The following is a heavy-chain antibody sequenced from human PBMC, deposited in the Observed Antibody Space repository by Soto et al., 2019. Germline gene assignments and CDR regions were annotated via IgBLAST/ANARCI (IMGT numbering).Heavy chain of an antibody. CDR2: INPNGGST. CDR3: AAFCRAGGCPPGPWN. J-gene: IGHJ3*01. Sequence: QVVQSGAEVRKPGASVKVSCKASGYSFTTYYIHWFRQAPGQGLEWMAIINPNGGSTNSAQKFQGRVTVTRDMSASTVYMELSSLRSDDTSVYYFAAFCRAGGCPPGPWNWGRGTMVTVSS. V-gene: IGHV1-46*03. D-gene: IGHD2-15*01. CDR1: GYSFTTYY.